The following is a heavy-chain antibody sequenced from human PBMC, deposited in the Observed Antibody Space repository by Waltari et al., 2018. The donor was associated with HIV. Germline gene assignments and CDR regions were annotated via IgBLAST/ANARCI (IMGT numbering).Heavy chain of an antibody. J-gene: IGHJ4*02. D-gene: IGHD1-26*01. CDR2: IIPIFGTA. Sequence: QVQLVQSGAEVKKPGSSVKVSCKASGGTFSSYPISWVRQAPGQGLEWMGGIIPIFGTANYAQKFQGRVTITADESTSTAYMELSSLRSEDTAVYYCARAVVGAPRYYFDYWGQGTLVTVSS. V-gene: IGHV1-69*01. CDR3: ARAVVGAPRYYFDY. CDR1: GGTFSSYP.